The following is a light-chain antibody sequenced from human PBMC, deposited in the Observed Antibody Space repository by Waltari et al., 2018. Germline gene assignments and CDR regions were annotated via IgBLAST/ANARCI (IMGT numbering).Light chain of an antibody. J-gene: IGKJ1*01. CDR3: MQGAHRPWT. CDR1: QSLVSSDGNTY. Sequence: DVVMTQSPLSLPVTLGQPASISSTSSQSLVSSDGNTYFNWFQQRPGQSPRRLLYKVSNRDSGVPDRFSGSGSGTTFTLRISRVEAEDVGIYYCMQGAHRPWTFGQGTRVEIK. CDR2: KVS. V-gene: IGKV2-30*01.